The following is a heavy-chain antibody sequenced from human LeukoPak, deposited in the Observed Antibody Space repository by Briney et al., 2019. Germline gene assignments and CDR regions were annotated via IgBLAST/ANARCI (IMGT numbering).Heavy chain of an antibody. D-gene: IGHD5-18*01. Sequence: PGGSLRLSCAASGLSFTSYAMHWVRHAPGKGLEYVSSISINGGSTYYANSVKERFTISRDNSKSPLYLQVGSLRVEDMAVYYCARGGSNTAMGAMDVWGQGTTVTVSS. V-gene: IGHV3-64*01. CDR3: ARGGSNTAMGAMDV. CDR2: ISINGGST. CDR1: GLSFTSYA. J-gene: IGHJ6*02.